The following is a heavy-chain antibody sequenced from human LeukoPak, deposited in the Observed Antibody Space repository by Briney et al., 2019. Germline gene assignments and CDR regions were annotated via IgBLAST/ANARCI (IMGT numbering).Heavy chain of an antibody. J-gene: IGHJ5*02. V-gene: IGHV1-2*02. D-gene: IGHD2-2*03. CDR1: GYTFTGYC. CDR2: INPNSGGT. CDR3: ARDLMDIVVVPAASEWFDP. Sequence: ASVKVSCKASGYTFTGYCMHWVRQAPGQGLEWMGWINPNSGGTNYAQKFQGRVTMTRDTSISTAYMELSRLRSDDTAVYYCARDLMDIVVVPAASEWFDPWGQGTLVTVSS.